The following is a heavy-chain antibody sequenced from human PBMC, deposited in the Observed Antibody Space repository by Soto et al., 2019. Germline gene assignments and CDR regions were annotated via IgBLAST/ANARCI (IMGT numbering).Heavy chain of an antibody. J-gene: IGHJ4*02. D-gene: IGHD1-1*01. CDR3: VRSGDNYNLLDY. CDR1: GFTFSDHY. V-gene: IGHV3-11*06. CDR2: SSNSGSFT. Sequence: GALRLSCAASGFTFSDHYMSWIRQAPGKGLEWIGYSSNSGSFTRYADSVKGRFSISRDNAKNSLYLQINSLRGDDTAIYYCVRSGDNYNLLDYWGQGTPVTVS.